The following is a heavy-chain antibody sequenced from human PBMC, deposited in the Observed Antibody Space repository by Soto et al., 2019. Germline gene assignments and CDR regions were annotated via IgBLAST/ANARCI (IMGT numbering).Heavy chain of an antibody. J-gene: IGHJ6*02. CDR3: ARGSAGRGYYYSGMDV. Sequence: SETLSLTCSVHGGSFSGQFGSWIRQPPGKGLEWIGEINHSGGTNYNPSLKSRVTISVDTSRNQLSLKVNSVTAADTAVYHCARGSAGRGYYYSGMDVWSQGTTVTVSS. CDR2: INHSGGT. V-gene: IGHV4-34*01. CDR1: GGSFSGQF.